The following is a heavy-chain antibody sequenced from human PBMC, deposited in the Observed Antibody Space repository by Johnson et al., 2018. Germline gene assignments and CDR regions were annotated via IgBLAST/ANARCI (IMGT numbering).Heavy chain of an antibody. V-gene: IGHV3-49*03. CDR1: GFTFGDYA. D-gene: IGHD6-13*01. J-gene: IGHJ1*01. Sequence: VQLVQSGGGLVQPGRSLSLSCTASGFTFGDYAMSWFRQAPGKGLEWVGFIRSKEYGRTTQYAASVKGRSTFARDDSKSIAYLQMNSLTSADTAVYYCTTGGVSSRAADDLKHWGQGTLVTVAS. CDR3: TTGGVSSRAADDLKH. CDR2: IRSKEYGRTT.